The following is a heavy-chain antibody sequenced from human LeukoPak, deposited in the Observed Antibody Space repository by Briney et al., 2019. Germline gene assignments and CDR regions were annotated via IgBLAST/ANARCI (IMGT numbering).Heavy chain of an antibody. V-gene: IGHV4-61*05. CDR2: IYYSGST. J-gene: IGHJ3*02. D-gene: IGHD1-26*01. CDR1: GGSISSSSYY. Sequence: SETLSLTCTVSGGSISSSSYYWGWIRQPPGKGLEWIGYIYYSGSTNYDPSLKSRVTILVDTSKNQFSLKLSSVTAADTAVYYCARTTRVGATSDAFDIWGQGTMVTVSS. CDR3: ARTTRVGATSDAFDI.